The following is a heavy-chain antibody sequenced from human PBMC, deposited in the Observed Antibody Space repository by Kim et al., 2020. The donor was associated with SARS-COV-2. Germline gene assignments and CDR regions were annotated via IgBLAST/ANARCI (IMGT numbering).Heavy chain of an antibody. CDR2: IYHSGST. CDR1: GGSISSSNW. V-gene: IGHV4-4*02. Sequence: SETLSLTCAVSGGSISSSNWWSWVRQPPGKGLEWIGEIYHSGSTNYNPSLKSRVTISVDKSKNQFSLKLSSVTAADTAVYYCARDNPGEYYYYGMDVWGQGTTVTVSS. J-gene: IGHJ6*02. CDR3: ARDNPGEYYYYGMDV.